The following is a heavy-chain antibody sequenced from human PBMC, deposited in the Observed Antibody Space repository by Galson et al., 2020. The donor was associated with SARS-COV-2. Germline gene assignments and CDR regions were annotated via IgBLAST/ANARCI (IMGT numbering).Heavy chain of an antibody. J-gene: IGHJ6*02. V-gene: IGHV4-31*03. Sequence: ASETLSLTCTVSRGSISRGDNYWTWIRQHPVMGLEWIGYIFTSGTTYYNPSLKSRVVISLDTSKNQFSLTLRSLTAADTAIYYCARAPRGLRGVRLGGMDVWGQGTTVTVSS. D-gene: IGHD3-10*01. CDR1: RGSISRGDNY. CDR3: ARAPRGLRGVRLGGMDV. CDR2: IFTSGTT.